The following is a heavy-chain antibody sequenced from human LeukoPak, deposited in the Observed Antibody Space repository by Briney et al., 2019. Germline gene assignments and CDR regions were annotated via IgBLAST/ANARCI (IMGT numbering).Heavy chain of an antibody. V-gene: IGHV3-74*01. CDR1: GFTFSKYW. Sequence: GGSLRLSRAASGFTFSKYWMLWVRQAPGKGLESVSRINTDGTVTTYADSVKGRFTVSRDNADNTMFLQMSSVRDEDTAVYYCATKQWLAPPPDSWGQGTPVTVSS. CDR2: INTDGTVT. D-gene: IGHD6-19*01. J-gene: IGHJ4*02. CDR3: ATKQWLAPPPDS.